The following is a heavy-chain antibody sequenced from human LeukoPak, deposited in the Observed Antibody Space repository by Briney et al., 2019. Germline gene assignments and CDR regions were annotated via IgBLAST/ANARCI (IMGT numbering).Heavy chain of an antibody. CDR3: ARGLNRYFTTVTPLGDY. CDR2: ISYDGNNK. CDR1: GFTLSIYG. D-gene: IGHD4-17*01. J-gene: IGHJ4*02. V-gene: IGHV3-30*03. Sequence: GGSLRLSCTASGFTLSIYGLHWVRQAPGKGLEWVAVISYDGNNKFYADSVKGRFTVSRDNSNNTLYLQMSSLRLDDTAIYYCARGLNRYFTTVTPLGDYWGQGILVTVSS.